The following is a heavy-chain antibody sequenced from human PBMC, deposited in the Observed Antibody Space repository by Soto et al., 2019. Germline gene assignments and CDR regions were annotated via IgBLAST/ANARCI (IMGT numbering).Heavy chain of an antibody. CDR3: ARLGGSGWYLDY. CDR1: GDSISSGYY. CDR2: IYHSGIT. V-gene: IGHV4-38-2*01. D-gene: IGHD6-19*01. Sequence: SETLSLTCAVSGDSISSGYYWAWIRQPPGKGLEWIGSIYHSGITYYNPSLKSRVTISVDTSKNQFSRMLSSVTAADSAVYYCARLGGSGWYLDYWGQGTLVTVSS. J-gene: IGHJ4*02.